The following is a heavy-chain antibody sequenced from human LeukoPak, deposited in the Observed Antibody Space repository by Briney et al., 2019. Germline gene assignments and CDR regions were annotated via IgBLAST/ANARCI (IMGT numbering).Heavy chain of an antibody. CDR3: ARMAGILTGYHHYYGMDV. D-gene: IGHD3-9*01. V-gene: IGHV3-21*01. Sequence: GGSLRLSCAASGFTFSSYSMNWVRQAPGKGLEWVSSISSSSSYIYYADSVKGRFTIFRDNAKNSLYLQMNSLRAEDTAVYYCARMAGILTGYHHYYGMDVWDKGTTVTVSS. CDR1: GFTFSSYS. CDR2: ISSSSSYI. J-gene: IGHJ6*04.